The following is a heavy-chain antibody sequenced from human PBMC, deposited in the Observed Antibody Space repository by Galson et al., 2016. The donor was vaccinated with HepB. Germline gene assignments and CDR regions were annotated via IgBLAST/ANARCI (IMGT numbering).Heavy chain of an antibody. CDR1: GYSFTSYW. J-gene: IGHJ2*01. Sequence: QSGAEVKKPGESLQISCKGSGYSFTSYWIGWVRQMPGKGLEWMGIINPGDSNTRYSPYFQGQVTFSADKSISPAYLQWSSLTASDTAMSYCARFDGPSYCGGDSCSYWYFDLWGRGTLVTVSS. D-gene: IGHD2-21*01. CDR3: ARFDGPSYCGGDSCSYWYFDL. CDR2: INPGDSNT. V-gene: IGHV5-51*01.